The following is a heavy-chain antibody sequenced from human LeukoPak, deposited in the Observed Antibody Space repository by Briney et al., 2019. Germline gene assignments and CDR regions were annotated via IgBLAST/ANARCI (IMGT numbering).Heavy chain of an antibody. J-gene: IGHJ4*02. Sequence: GGSLRLSCAASGFTFSSYGMHWVRQAPGKGLEWVAVIWYDGSNQYYADSVKGRFTISRDNSKNTLYLQMNSLRAEDTAVYYCARDLRQWLVGYYFDYWGQGTLVTVSS. CDR1: GFTFSSYG. CDR2: IWYDGSNQ. D-gene: IGHD6-19*01. V-gene: IGHV3-33*01. CDR3: ARDLRQWLVGYYFDY.